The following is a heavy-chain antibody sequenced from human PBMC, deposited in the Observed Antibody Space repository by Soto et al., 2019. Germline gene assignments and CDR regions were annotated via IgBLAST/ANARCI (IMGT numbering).Heavy chain of an antibody. CDR3: ANPPRY. J-gene: IGHJ4*02. CDR2: IIPILGIA. CDR1: GGTFSSYT. Sequence: QVQLVQSGAEVKKPGSSVKVSCKASGGTFSSYTVSWVRQAPGQGLEWMGRIIPILGIANYAQKFQGRVTITADKSTATAYMELSSLRFEATAVYYCANPPRYWGQGTLVTVSS. V-gene: IGHV1-69*02.